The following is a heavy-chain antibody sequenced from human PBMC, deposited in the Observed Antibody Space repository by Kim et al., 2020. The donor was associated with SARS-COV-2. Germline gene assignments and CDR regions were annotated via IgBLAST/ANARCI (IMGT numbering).Heavy chain of an antibody. Sequence: ADAVKCRFTISRDNSKNTLYRQMNSLRAEDTAVYYCAREGKGGSYSWFDPWGQGTLVTVSS. CDR3: AREGKGGSYSWFDP. J-gene: IGHJ5*02. V-gene: IGHV3-66*01. D-gene: IGHD1-26*01.